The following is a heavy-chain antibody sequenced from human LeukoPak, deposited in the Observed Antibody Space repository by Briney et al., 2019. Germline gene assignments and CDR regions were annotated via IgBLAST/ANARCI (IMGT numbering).Heavy chain of an antibody. J-gene: IGHJ4*02. V-gene: IGHV3-66*01. Sequence: PGGSLRLSCAASGFTVSSNHMGWVRQAPGKGLEWVSVIYTGGGTYYADSVKGRFTISRDNSKNTLHLQMNSLRAEDTAVYYCASLPVGVDYWGQGTLVTVSS. CDR1: GFTVSSNH. CDR3: ASLPVGVDY. CDR2: IYTGGGT. D-gene: IGHD1-26*01.